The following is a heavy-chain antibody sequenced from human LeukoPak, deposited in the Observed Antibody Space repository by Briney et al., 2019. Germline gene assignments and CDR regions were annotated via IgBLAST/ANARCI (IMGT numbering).Heavy chain of an antibody. Sequence: PGGSLRLSCAASGFTVSSNYMSWVRQAPGKGLEWVSVIYSGGSTYYADSVKGRFTISRDNSKNTLYLQMNSLRAEDTAVYYCAREGGGDYGVRAFDIWGQGTMVTVSS. D-gene: IGHD4-17*01. CDR1: GFTVSSNY. CDR3: AREGGGDYGVRAFDI. V-gene: IGHV3-66*01. CDR2: IYSGGST. J-gene: IGHJ3*02.